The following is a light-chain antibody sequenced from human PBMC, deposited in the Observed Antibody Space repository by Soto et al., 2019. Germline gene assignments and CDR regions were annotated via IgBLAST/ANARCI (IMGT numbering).Light chain of an antibody. CDR2: AAS. CDR3: QQYDSFPIT. V-gene: IGKV1-9*01. Sequence: DIQLTQSPSFLSASVGDRVTITCRASQGISSYLAWYQQKPGKAPKLLIYAASTLQSGVPSRFSGSGSGTDFTVTISSLQPEDIATYYCQQYDSFPITFGQGTRLEIK. J-gene: IGKJ5*01. CDR1: QGISSY.